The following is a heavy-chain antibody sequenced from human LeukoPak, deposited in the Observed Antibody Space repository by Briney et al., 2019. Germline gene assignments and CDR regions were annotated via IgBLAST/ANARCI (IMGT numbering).Heavy chain of an antibody. CDR3: ARDKRGTDY. CDR2: IYYSGST. V-gene: IGHV4-39*07. J-gene: IGHJ4*02. Sequence: SETLSLTCTVSGGSISSSSYYWGWIRQPPGKGLEWIGSIYYSGSTYYNPSLKSRVTISVDTSKNQFSLKLSSVTAADTAVYYCARDKRGTDYWGQGTLVTVSS. CDR1: GGSISSSSYY.